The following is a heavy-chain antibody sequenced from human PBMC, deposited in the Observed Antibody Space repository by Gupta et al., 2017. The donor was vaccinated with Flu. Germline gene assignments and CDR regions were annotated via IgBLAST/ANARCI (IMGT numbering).Heavy chain of an antibody. CDR2: INPSGGST. CDR1: GYTFTSYY. D-gene: IGHD6-13*01. V-gene: IGHV1-46*01. CDR3: ARDSVSGSSWYPRPQTKGYYYYGMDV. Sequence: QVQLVQSGAEVKKPGASVKVSCKASGYTFTSYYMHWVRQAPGQGLEWMGIINPSGGSTSYAQKFQGRVTMTRDTSTSTVYMELSSLRSEDTAVYYCARDSVSGSSWYPRPQTKGYYYYGMDVWGQGTTVTVSS. J-gene: IGHJ6*02.